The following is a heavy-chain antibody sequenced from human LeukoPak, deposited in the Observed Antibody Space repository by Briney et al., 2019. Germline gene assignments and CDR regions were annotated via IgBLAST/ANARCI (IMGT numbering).Heavy chain of an antibody. CDR2: INWNGGST. J-gene: IGHJ3*02. CDR1: GFTFSSYW. V-gene: IGHV3-20*01. Sequence: GGSLRLSCAASGFTFSSYWMNWVRQAPGKGLEWVSGINWNGGSTGYADSVKGRFTISRDNAKNSLYLQMNSLRAEDTALYHCARDTSSGWTRAFDIWGQGTMVTVSS. CDR3: ARDTSSGWTRAFDI. D-gene: IGHD6-19*01.